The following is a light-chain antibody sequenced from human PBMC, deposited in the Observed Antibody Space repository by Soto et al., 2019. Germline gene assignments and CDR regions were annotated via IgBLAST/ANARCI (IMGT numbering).Light chain of an antibody. CDR3: CSYAGSYPR. CDR2: DVS. Sequence: QSVLTQPASVSGSPGQSITISCTGTSSDVGGYNYVSWYQQHPGKAPKLMIYDVSKRPSGVPDRFSGSKSGNTASLTISGLQAEDEADYYCCSYAGSYPRFGGGTKLTVL. V-gene: IGLV2-11*01. CDR1: SSDVGGYNY. J-gene: IGLJ3*02.